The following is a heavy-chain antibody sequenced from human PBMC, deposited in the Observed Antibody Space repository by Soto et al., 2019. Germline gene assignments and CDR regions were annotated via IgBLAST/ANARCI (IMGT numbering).Heavy chain of an antibody. CDR2: IYYSGST. V-gene: IGHV4-30-4*01. CDR1: GGSISSGDYS. J-gene: IGHJ4*02. CDR3: ARVVDTSMETHFDY. Sequence: SETLSLTCSVSGGSISSGDYSWSWIRQPPGKGLEWIGCIYYSGSTSYNPSLKSRVTLSSDTSNNQFSLKLSSVTAADTAVYYCARVVDTSMETHFDYWGQGILVTVSS. D-gene: IGHD5-18*01.